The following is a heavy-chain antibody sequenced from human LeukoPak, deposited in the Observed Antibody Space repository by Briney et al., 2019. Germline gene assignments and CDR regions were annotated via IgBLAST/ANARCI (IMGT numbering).Heavy chain of an antibody. V-gene: IGHV3-52*01. D-gene: IGHD2-2*01. CDR1: GFTFSNSW. J-gene: IGHJ3*02. Sequence: GGSLRLSCAASGFTFSNSWMHWVCQAPEKGLEWVADIKRDGSEKCYVDSVKGRLTISRDNAKNSLYLQVNSLRAEDMTVYYCVRGVGSSTSCYVRAFDIWGQGTMVTVSS. CDR3: VRGVGSSTSCYVRAFDI. CDR2: IKRDGSEK.